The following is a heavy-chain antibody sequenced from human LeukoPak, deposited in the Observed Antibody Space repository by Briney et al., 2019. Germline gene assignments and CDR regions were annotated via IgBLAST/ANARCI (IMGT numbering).Heavy chain of an antibody. Sequence: SETLSLTCTVSGGSISSYYWSWIRQPPGKGLEWIGYIYYSGSTNYNPSLKSRVTISVDTSKNQFSLKLSSVTAADTAVYYCARDYKTKIAAAPGAFDIWGQGTMVAVSS. D-gene: IGHD6-13*01. J-gene: IGHJ3*02. V-gene: IGHV4-59*01. CDR3: ARDYKTKIAAAPGAFDI. CDR2: IYYSGST. CDR1: GGSISSYY.